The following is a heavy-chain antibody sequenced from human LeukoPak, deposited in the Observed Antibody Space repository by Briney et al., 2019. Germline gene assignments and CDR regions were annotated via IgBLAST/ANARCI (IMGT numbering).Heavy chain of an antibody. Sequence: PGGSLRLSCAASEFTFSNYNMNWVRQATGKGLEWVSYISSSGSTIYYADSVKGRFTSSRDNAKNSLSLQMNSLRAEDTAVYYCATTPVGHYFDRWGQGTLVTVCS. D-gene: IGHD1-26*01. J-gene: IGHJ4*02. CDR2: ISSSGSTI. V-gene: IGHV3-48*04. CDR3: ATTPVGHYFDR. CDR1: EFTFSNYN.